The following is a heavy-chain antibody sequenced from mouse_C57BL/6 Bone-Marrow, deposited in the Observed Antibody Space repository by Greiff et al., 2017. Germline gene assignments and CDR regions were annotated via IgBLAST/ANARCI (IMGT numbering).Heavy chain of an antibody. D-gene: IGHD2-5*01. Sequence: VQLQQSGAELVRPGASVTLSCKASGYTFTDYEMHWVKQTPVHGLEWIGAIDPETGGTAYNQKFKGKAILTADKSSSTAYMEHRSLTSEDSAGYYGTRGGYSNYGDYWGQGTTLTVSS. CDR2: IDPETGGT. V-gene: IGHV1-15*01. CDR1: GYTFTDYE. CDR3: TRGGYSNYGDY. J-gene: IGHJ2*01.